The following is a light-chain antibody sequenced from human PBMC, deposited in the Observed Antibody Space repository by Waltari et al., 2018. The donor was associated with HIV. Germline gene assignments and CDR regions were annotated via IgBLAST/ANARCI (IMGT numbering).Light chain of an antibody. Sequence: EVPLTQSPATLSLSPGESATLSCRASQSISGAVAWYQQKPGQAPRLLIYDASRRYTGIPARFRGSGSGTDFTLTISSLGPEDFGIYYCQQGSGWPPAFSFGGGTRVDIK. CDR3: QQGSGWPPAFS. CDR2: DAS. CDR1: QSISGA. J-gene: IGKJ4*01. V-gene: IGKV3-11*01.